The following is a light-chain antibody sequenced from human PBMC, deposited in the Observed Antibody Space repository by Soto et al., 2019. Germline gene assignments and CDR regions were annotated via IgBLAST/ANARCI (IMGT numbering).Light chain of an antibody. CDR1: QGIRNY. Sequence: IQMTQSPSSLSASVGDRVTVTCRASQGIRNYLNWYQQKPGKAPRVLIYGAASLQSGVPSRFSGSGSGTNFSLTINSLQPEDYATYYCQQSYNIQALTFGGGTKVDIK. CDR3: QQSYNIQALT. CDR2: GAA. J-gene: IGKJ4*01. V-gene: IGKV1-39*01.